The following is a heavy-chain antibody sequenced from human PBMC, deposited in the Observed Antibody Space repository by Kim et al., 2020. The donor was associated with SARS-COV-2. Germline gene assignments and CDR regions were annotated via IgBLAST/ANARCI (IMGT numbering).Heavy chain of an antibody. CDR2: IKEDGSEK. J-gene: IGHJ6*01. CDR1: GFTFSSYW. D-gene: IGHD2-15*01. V-gene: IGHV3-7*01. CDR3: ARDIVVVVAARYYHYGM. Sequence: GGSLRLSCAASGFTFSSYWLTWVRQAPGKGLEWVANIKEDGSEKYYVDSVKGRFTISRDNAKNSLFLQMNSLTAEDTAVYYCARDIVVVVAARYYHYGM.